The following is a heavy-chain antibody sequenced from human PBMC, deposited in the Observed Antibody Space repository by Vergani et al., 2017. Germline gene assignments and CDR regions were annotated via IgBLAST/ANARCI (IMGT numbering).Heavy chain of an antibody. CDR1: GYTLTELS. Sequence: QVQLEQSGAEVKKPGASVKVSCKVSGYTLTELSMHWVRQAPGKGLERMGGFDPEDGETIYAQKFQGRVTMTEDTSTDTAYMELSSLRSEDTAVYYCATSFTYYYDSSGYRPGLDVWGQGTTVTVSS. CDR3: ATSFTYYYDSSGYRPGLDV. CDR2: FDPEDGET. D-gene: IGHD3-22*01. V-gene: IGHV1-24*01. J-gene: IGHJ6*02.